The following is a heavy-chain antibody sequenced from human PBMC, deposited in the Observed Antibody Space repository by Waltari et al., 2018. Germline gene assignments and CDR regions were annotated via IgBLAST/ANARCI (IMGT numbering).Heavy chain of an antibody. CDR2: ITSGNDK. CDR1: GYTLTELS. J-gene: IGHJ4*02. V-gene: IGHV3-11*04. Sequence: QVQLVQSGAEVKKPGASVKVSCKVSGYTLTELSMHWVRQAPGKGLEWVSYITSGNDKYYGDSVKGRFTISRDNTRNSVYLQMNSLRVEDTAVYYCARPGRQQRPGYWGQGTLVTVSS. D-gene: IGHD6-25*01. CDR3: ARPGRQQRPGY.